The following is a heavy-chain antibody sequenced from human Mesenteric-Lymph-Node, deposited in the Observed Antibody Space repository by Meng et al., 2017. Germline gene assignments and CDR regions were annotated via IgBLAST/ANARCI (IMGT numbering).Heavy chain of an antibody. CDR1: GYTFTSYG. D-gene: IGHD3-10*01. V-gene: IGHV1-46*01. CDR3: ARERNSNYYGSGSYYKGYYYYGMDV. J-gene: IGHJ6*02. CDR2: INPSGGST. Sequence: ASVKVSCKASGYTFTSYGISWVRQAPGQGLEWMGIINPSGGSTSYAQKFQGRVTITTDESTSTAYMELSSLRSEDTAVYYCARERNSNYYGSGSYYKGYYYYGMDVWGQGTTVTVSS.